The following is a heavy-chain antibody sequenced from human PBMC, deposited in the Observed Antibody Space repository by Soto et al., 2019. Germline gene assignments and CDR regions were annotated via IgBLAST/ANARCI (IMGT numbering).Heavy chain of an antibody. J-gene: IGHJ4*02. CDR1: GFTVSSNY. V-gene: IGHV3-53*01. CDR2: IYSGGST. Sequence: GGSLRLSCAASGFTVSSNYMSWVRQALGKGLEWVSVIYSGGSTYYADSVKGRFTISRDNSKNTLYLQMNSLRAEDTAVYYCARYNWNYAASDYWGQGTLVTVSS. CDR3: ARYNWNYAASDY. D-gene: IGHD1-7*01.